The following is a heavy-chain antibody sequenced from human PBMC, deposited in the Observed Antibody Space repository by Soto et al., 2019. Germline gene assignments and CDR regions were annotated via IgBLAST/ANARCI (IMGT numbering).Heavy chain of an antibody. Sequence: SETLSLTCTVSGGSISSSSYYWGWIRQPPGKGLEWIGSIYYSGSTYYNPSLKSRVTISVDTSKNQFSLKLSSVTAADTAVYYCARYRQWIQLWLSDYWGQGTLVTVSS. V-gene: IGHV4-39*01. CDR2: IYYSGST. J-gene: IGHJ4*02. CDR1: GGSISSSSYY. CDR3: ARYRQWIQLWLSDY. D-gene: IGHD5-18*01.